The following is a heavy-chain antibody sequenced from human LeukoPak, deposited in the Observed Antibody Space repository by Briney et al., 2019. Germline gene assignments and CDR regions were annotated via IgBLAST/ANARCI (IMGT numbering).Heavy chain of an antibody. Sequence: GRTLRPSSAALGSCFSPPATSWVRQAPGQALLRLSAISGSGGSTYYADSVKGRFNISRDNSKNTLYLQMNSLRAEDTAVYYCAKGVTDYHYYMDVWGKGTTVTVSS. CDR1: GSCFSPPA. CDR2: ISGSGGST. V-gene: IGHV3-23*01. CDR3: AKGVTDYHYYMDV. D-gene: IGHD2-21*02. J-gene: IGHJ6*03.